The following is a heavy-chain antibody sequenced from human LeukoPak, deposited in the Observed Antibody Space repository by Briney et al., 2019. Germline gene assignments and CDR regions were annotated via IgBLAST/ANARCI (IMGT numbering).Heavy chain of an antibody. CDR2: IYHSGTT. D-gene: IGHD3-22*01. V-gene: IGHV4-59*02. Sequence: SETLSLTCAVSGASVSSHYWSWIRQSPGKGLEWIGHIYHSGTTKYNPSFKSRVTISVDTPKSQFSLKLKSVTAADTALYYCARLDSSYFYDSSGQTLSDAFDIWGQGTMVTVSS. CDR1: GASVSSHY. J-gene: IGHJ3*02. CDR3: ARLDSSYFYDSSGQTLSDAFDI.